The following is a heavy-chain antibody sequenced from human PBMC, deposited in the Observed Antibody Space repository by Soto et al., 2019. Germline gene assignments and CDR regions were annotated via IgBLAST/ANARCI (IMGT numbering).Heavy chain of an antibody. Sequence: SETLSLTCTVSGGSIGSSGYSWGWIRQPPGKGLEWIGTIYYSGSTFYNPSLKSRVTISVDTSKNQFSLKLSSVTAADTAVYYCAGPYCGGGSCTWFDPWGQGTLVTVSS. J-gene: IGHJ5*02. CDR3: AGPYCGGGSCTWFDP. D-gene: IGHD2-15*01. CDR1: GGSIGSSGYS. V-gene: IGHV4-39*01. CDR2: IYYSGST.